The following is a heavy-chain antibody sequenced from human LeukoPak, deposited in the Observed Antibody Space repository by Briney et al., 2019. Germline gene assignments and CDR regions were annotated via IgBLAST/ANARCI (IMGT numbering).Heavy chain of an antibody. Sequence: GGSLRLSCAASGFTVSSNYMSWVRQAPGKGLEWVSVIYSGGSTYYADSVKGRFTISKDNSKNTLYLQMNSLRAEDTAVYYCARLNITMVRGLPKDWFDPWGQGTLVTVSS. CDR2: IYSGGST. J-gene: IGHJ5*02. CDR1: GFTVSSNY. V-gene: IGHV3-53*01. CDR3: ARLNITMVRGLPKDWFDP. D-gene: IGHD3-10*01.